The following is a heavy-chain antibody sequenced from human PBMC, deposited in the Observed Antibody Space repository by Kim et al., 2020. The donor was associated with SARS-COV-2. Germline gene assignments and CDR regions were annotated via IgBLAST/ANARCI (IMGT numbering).Heavy chain of an antibody. Sequence: ADSVQGRFLITRDNSKNTLYLQMSSLRAKDAAVYYCARFSSGSCFGALDYWGQGTLVTVSS. CDR3: ARFSSGSCFGALDY. D-gene: IGHD1-26*01. V-gene: IGHV3-30*15. J-gene: IGHJ4*02.